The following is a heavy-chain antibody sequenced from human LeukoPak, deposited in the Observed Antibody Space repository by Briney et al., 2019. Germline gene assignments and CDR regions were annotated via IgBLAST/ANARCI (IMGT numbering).Heavy chain of an antibody. CDR3: ASMGYYYDSSGYYRY. CDR1: GFTFSDYY. Sequence: GGSLRLSCAASGFTFSDYYMSWTRRAPGKGLEWVSYISSSGSTIYYADSVKGRFTISRDNAKNSLYLQMNSLRAEDTAVYYCASMGYYYDSSGYYRYWGQGTLVTVSS. J-gene: IGHJ4*02. D-gene: IGHD3-22*01. V-gene: IGHV3-11*01. CDR2: ISSSGSTI.